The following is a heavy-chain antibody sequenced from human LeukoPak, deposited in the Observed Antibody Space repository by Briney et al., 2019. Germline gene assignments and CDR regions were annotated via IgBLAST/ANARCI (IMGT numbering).Heavy chain of an antibody. CDR2: IYYSGST. V-gene: IGHV4-59*01. CDR1: GGSISSYY. J-gene: IGHJ3*02. D-gene: IGHD3-10*01. Sequence: SETLSLTCTVAGGSISSYYWSWIRQPPGKGLEWIGYIYYSGSTNYNPSLKSRVTISVDTSKNQFSLKLSSVTAADTAVYYCAREGKLWFGELSPSHAFDIWGQGTMVTVSS. CDR3: AREGKLWFGELSPSHAFDI.